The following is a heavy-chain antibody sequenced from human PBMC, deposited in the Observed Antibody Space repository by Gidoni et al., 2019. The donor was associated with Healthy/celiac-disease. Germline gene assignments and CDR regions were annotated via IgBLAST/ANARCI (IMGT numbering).Heavy chain of an antibody. Sequence: QVQLSQSGAEVKKPRSSLKVSCKSSGGTLRSYTISWVRQAPGQGLEWMGRIIPILVIANYTQKCQGRVTITADKSTSTAYMELSSLRSEDTAVYYCARDLGIAAAGYYYYGMDVWGQGTTVTVSS. V-gene: IGHV1-69*08. CDR1: GGTLRSYT. D-gene: IGHD6-13*01. J-gene: IGHJ6*02. CDR2: IIPILVIA. CDR3: ARDLGIAAAGYYYYGMDV.